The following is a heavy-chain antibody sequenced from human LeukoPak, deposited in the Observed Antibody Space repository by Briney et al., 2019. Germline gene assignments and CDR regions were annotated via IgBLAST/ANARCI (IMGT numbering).Heavy chain of an antibody. V-gene: IGHV3-9*01. J-gene: IGHJ4*02. CDR2: ISWNSGSI. CDR1: GFTFDYYA. Sequence: PGGPLRLSCAASGFTFDYYAMHWVRQAPGKGLEWVSAISWNSGSIDYADSVKGRFTISRDNAKNSLYLQMNSLRAEDTALYYCAKDSGYYFDYWGQGTLVTVSS. CDR3: AKDSGYYFDY.